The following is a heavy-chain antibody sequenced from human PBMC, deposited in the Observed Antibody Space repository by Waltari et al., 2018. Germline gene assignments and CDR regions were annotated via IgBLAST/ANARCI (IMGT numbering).Heavy chain of an antibody. CDR2: IHLSRGA. J-gene: IGHJ2*01. V-gene: IGHV4-34*01. Sequence: QVQLQQWGAGLLKPSETLSLTCAVDGGSFSDYYWTWVRQPPGKGLEWIGEIHLSRGANYNPSLTSRVTMSLDTSRNQFSLKLTSVTAADTAVYYCARYGGGDTVWYFNLWGRGTLVTVSS. CDR1: GGSFSDYY. CDR3: ARYGGGDTVWYFNL. D-gene: IGHD2-21*02.